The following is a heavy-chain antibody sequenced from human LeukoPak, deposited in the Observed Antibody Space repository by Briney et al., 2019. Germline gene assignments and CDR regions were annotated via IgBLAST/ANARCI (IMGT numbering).Heavy chain of an antibody. CDR2: ISGGGGST. CDR1: GFTFDEYA. J-gene: IGHJ4*02. V-gene: IGHV3-43*02. CDR3: AKDKGYYYDSSGYYALIFDY. D-gene: IGHD3-22*01. Sequence: PGGSLRLSCAASGFTFDEYAMHWVRQAPGKGLEWVSLISGGGGSTYYADSVKGRFTISRDNSKNSLYLQMNSLRTEDTALYYCAKDKGYYYDSSGYYALIFDYWGQGTLVTVSS.